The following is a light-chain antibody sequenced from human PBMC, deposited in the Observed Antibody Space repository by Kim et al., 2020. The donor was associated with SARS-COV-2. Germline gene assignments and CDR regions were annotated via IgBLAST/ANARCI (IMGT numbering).Light chain of an antibody. Sequence: SYELTQPPSVSVPPGQTASITCSGDKLGYKFTSWYQQKPDQSPVLVIYQDSRRPSGIPERFSGSNSENTATLVISGTQAMDEADYYCQAWDSSTGHLVFGGGTQLTVL. J-gene: IGLJ2*01. CDR3: QAWDSSTGHLV. CDR2: QDS. CDR1: KLGYKF. V-gene: IGLV3-1*01.